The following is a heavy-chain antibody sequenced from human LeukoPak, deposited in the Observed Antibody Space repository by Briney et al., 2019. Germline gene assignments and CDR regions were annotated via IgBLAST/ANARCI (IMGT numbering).Heavy chain of an antibody. V-gene: IGHV3-53*01. CDR1: GFTVSSNS. D-gene: IGHD4-17*01. CDR2: IYSGGST. CDR3: AGGRYGDYGPIDY. Sequence: PGGSLRLSCAASGFTVSSNSMSWVRQAPGKGLEWVSVIYSGGSTYYPDSVKGRCTISRDNSRNTLYLQMNSLRAEDTAVYYCAGGRYGDYGPIDYWGQGTLVTVSS. J-gene: IGHJ4*02.